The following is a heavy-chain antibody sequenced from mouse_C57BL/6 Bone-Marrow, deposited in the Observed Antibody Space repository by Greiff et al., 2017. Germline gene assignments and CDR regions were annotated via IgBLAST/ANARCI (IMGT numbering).Heavy chain of an antibody. J-gene: IGHJ2*01. V-gene: IGHV1-59*01. D-gene: IGHD2-4*01. CDR1: GYTFTSYW. CDR2: IDPSGSYT. Sequence: VQLQQPGAELVRPGTSVKLSCKASGYTFTSYWMHWVKQRPGQGLEWIGVIDPSGSYTNYNQKFKGKATLTVDTSSSTAYMQRSSLTSEDSAVYYRSRREDDYDGFDYWGQGTTLTVSS. CDR3: SRREDDYDGFDY.